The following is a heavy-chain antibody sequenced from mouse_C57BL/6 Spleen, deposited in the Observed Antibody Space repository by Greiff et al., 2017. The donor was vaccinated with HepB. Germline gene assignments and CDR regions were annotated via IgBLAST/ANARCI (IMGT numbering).Heavy chain of an antibody. CDR1: GFTFSSYG. J-gene: IGHJ1*03. Sequence: EVKLVESGGDLVKPGGSLKLSCAASGFTFSSYGMSWVRQTPDKRLEWVATISSGGSYTYYPDSVKGRFTISRDNAKNTLYLQMSSLKSEYTAMYYCARRGTTVVDWYFDVWGTGTTVTVSS. CDR2: ISSGGSYT. CDR3: ARRGTTVVDWYFDV. V-gene: IGHV5-6*02. D-gene: IGHD1-1*01.